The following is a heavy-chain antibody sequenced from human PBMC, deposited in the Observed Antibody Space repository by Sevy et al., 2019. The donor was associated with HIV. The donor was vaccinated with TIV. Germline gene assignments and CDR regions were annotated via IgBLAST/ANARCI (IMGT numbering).Heavy chain of an antibody. J-gene: IGHJ6*02. V-gene: IGHV3-23*01. CDR2: ISGSAGST. CDR3: AKGDRNVYGLDV. D-gene: IGHD2-15*01. Sequence: GGSLRLSCAASGFTFSTYTMSWVRQAPGKGLEWVSAISGSAGSTYYADLVQGRFTISRDKSKNTLYLQMNSLRAEDTAVYYCAKGDRNVYGLDVWGQGTTVTVSS. CDR1: GFTFSTYT.